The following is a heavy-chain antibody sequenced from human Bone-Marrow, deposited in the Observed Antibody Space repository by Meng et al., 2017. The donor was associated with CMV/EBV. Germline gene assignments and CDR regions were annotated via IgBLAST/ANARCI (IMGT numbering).Heavy chain of an antibody. CDR2: IYWDDDK. Sequence: QITLKESGTRLVKPTQTLPLTCTLSGFTLSTGGVGVGWIRQPPGKALEWLALIYWDDDKSYSPSLKSRLTITKDTSKNQVVLTMTNMDPVDTATYYCAHNSIRVYFDYWGQGTLVTVSS. D-gene: IGHD2/OR15-2a*01. V-gene: IGHV2-5*02. J-gene: IGHJ4*02. CDR3: AHNSIRVYFDY. CDR1: GFTLSTGGVG.